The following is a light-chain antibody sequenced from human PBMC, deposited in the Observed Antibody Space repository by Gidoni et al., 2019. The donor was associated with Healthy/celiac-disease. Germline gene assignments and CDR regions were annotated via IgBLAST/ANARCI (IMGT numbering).Light chain of an antibody. J-gene: IGKJ4*01. CDR2: GAS. Sequence: EIVMTQSPATLSVSPGERATLSCRASQSFSSTLAWYQQKPAQAPRRLLYGASTRAPGVPARFSGSGSGREVTLTISSLQSEEFAVDYCQQYNNWPPLTFGGGTKVEIK. V-gene: IGKV3-15*01. CDR1: QSFSST. CDR3: QQYNNWPPLT.